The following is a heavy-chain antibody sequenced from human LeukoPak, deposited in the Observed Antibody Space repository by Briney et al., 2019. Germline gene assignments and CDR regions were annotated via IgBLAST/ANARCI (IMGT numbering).Heavy chain of an antibody. CDR3: AREVVAAAGTVDY. CDR1: GGSISSYY. Sequence: SETLSLTCTVSGGSISSYYWGWIRQSPGKGLEWIGSIYYSGKTHYNPSLKSRVTMSMDTSKNQFSLKLNSVTAADTAVYYCAREVVAAAGTVDYWGQGTLVIVSS. CDR2: IYYSGKT. D-gene: IGHD6-13*01. J-gene: IGHJ4*02. V-gene: IGHV4-39*07.